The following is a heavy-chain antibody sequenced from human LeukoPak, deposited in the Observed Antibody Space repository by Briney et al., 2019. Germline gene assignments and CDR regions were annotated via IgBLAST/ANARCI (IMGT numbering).Heavy chain of an antibody. CDR2: IYYSEST. Sequence: SETQSRNCTVSGASTSTYYGSWIRPPPGEGLWMLGYIYYSESTNYNPSLLSRVTISVDASKNQFSLKLSSVTAADTAVYYCARRENWNYAFDYWGQGTLVTVSS. D-gene: IGHD1-7*01. V-gene: IGHV4-59*08. J-gene: IGHJ4*02. CDR3: ARRENWNYAFDY. CDR1: GASTSTYY.